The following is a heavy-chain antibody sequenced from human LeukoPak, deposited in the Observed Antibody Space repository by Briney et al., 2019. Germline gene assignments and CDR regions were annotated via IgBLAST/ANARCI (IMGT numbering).Heavy chain of an antibody. D-gene: IGHD5-24*01. Sequence: GGSLRLSCAASGFTFSSYGMHWVRQAPGKGLEWVAFIRYDGSNKYYADSVKGRFTISRDNSKNTLYLQMNSLRAEDTAVYYCAKDRDGYNYVLSLGIDYWGQGTLVTVSS. CDR3: AKDRDGYNYVLSLGIDY. CDR1: GFTFSSYG. J-gene: IGHJ4*02. V-gene: IGHV3-30*02. CDR2: IRYDGSNK.